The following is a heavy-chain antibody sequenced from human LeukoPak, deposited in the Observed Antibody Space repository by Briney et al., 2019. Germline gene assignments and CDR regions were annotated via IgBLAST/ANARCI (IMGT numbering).Heavy chain of an antibody. D-gene: IGHD1-26*01. CDR3: AREIYSGSYYVGY. CDR2: IVVGSGNT. J-gene: IGHJ4*02. V-gene: IGHV1-58*02. CDR1: GFTFTSSA. Sequence: SVKVSCKASGFTFTSSAMQWVRQARGQRLEWIGWIVVGSGNTNYAQKFQGRVTMTRDTSISTAYMELSRLRPDDTAVYYCAREIYSGSYYVGYWGQGTLVTVSS.